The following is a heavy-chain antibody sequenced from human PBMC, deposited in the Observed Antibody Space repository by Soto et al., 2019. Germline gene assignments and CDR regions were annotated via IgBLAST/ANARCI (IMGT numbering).Heavy chain of an antibody. D-gene: IGHD2-15*01. J-gene: IGHJ6*03. Sequence: GGSLRLSCTASGFTFGDYSMSWFRQAPGKGLEWVGFIRSKAYGGTTEYAASVKGRFTISRDDSKSIAYLQMNSLKTEDTAVYYCTRDGGPYCSGGSCYLRWDYYYYMDVWGKGTTVTVSS. V-gene: IGHV3-49*03. CDR2: IRSKAYGGTT. CDR1: GFTFGDYS. CDR3: TRDGGPYCSGGSCYLRWDYYYYMDV.